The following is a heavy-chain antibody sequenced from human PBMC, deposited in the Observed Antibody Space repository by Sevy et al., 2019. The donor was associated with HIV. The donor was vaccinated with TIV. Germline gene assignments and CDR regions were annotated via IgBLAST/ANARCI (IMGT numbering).Heavy chain of an antibody. CDR1: GFTFTNYG. V-gene: IGHV3-23*01. CDR2: ISNSGANT. D-gene: IGHD6-19*01. CDR3: AKEWSLLSDWYGEFDY. J-gene: IGHJ4*02. Sequence: GGSLRLSCAASGFTFTNYGMHWVRQAPGKGLEWVSGISNSGANTYYADSVRGRFTVSRDNSKNTVYLQLNSLRSEDTAIYYCAKEWSLLSDWYGEFDYWGQGTLVTVSS.